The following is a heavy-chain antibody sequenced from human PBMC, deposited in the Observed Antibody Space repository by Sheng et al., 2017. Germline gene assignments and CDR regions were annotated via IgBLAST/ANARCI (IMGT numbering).Heavy chain of an antibody. Sequence: QVQLQQWGPGLLKPSETLSLSCTVYHGSSSDYYWAWIRQSPGKGLEWIGEIHHSGGVDYNPSLKSRVTLSQDTSKNHLSLKLISVTAADTAVYYCARGRGWGFWTGQSWTKETWFDPWGQGTHVTVSS. D-gene: IGHD3-3*01. J-gene: IGHJ5*02. CDR2: IHHSGGV. CDR3: ARGRGWGFWTGQSWTKETWFDP. V-gene: IGHV4-34*01. CDR1: HGSSSDYY.